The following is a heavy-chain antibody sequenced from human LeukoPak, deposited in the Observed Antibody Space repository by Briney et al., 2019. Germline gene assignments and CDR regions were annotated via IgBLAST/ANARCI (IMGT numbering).Heavy chain of an antibody. CDR1: GFTFSSYG. CDR2: IWYDGSNK. Sequence: GGSLRLSCAASGFTFSSYGMHWVRQAPGKGLEWVAVIWYDGSNKYCADSVKGRFTISRDNSKNTLYLQMNSLRAEDTAVYYCARAELLWFGELLSPLHYWGQGTLVTVSS. J-gene: IGHJ4*02. D-gene: IGHD3-10*01. CDR3: ARAELLWFGELLSPLHY. V-gene: IGHV3-33*01.